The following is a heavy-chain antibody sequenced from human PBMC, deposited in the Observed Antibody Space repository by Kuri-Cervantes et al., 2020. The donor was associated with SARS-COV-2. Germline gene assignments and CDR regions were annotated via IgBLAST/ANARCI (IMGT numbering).Heavy chain of an antibody. D-gene: IGHD3-22*01. CDR2: ISGSGGST. Sequence: ETLSLTCAASGFTFSSYAMSWVRQAPGKGLEWVSAISGSGGSTYYADSVKGRFTISRDNSKNTLYLQMNSLRAEDTAVYYCAKTYYYDSSGYYPFDYWGQGTLVTVS. J-gene: IGHJ4*02. CDR1: GFTFSSYA. CDR3: AKTYYYDSSGYYPFDY. V-gene: IGHV3-23*01.